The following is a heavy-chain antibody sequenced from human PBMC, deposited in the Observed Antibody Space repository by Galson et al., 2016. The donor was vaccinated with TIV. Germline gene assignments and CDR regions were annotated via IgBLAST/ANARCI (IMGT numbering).Heavy chain of an antibody. D-gene: IGHD2-2*01. V-gene: IGHV2-5*02. CDR1: GFSLSTSGVA. J-gene: IGHJ3*02. Sequence: PALVKPTQTLTLTCTFSGFSLSTSGVAVGWIRQPPGKALEWLALIYWDDDKRYRPSLKSRLTITKDTPKNQVLLTVTNLDPEDTATYYCAHRRSVASAVLDAFDIWGSGTVVTVSS. CDR3: AHRRSVASAVLDAFDI. CDR2: IYWDDDK.